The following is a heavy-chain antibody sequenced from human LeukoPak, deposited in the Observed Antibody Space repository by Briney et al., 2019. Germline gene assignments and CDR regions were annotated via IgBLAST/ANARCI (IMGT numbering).Heavy chain of an antibody. V-gene: IGHV4-59*01. CDR1: GGSISSYY. CDR2: MYYSGST. D-gene: IGHD3-9*01. J-gene: IGHJ4*02. CDR3: AMILTVASSPDY. Sequence: SETLSLTCTVSGGSISSYYWSWIRQPPGKGLEWIGYMYYSGSTNYNPSLKSRVTISVDTSKNQFSLKLSSVTAADTAVYYCAMILTVASSPDYWGQGTLVTVSS.